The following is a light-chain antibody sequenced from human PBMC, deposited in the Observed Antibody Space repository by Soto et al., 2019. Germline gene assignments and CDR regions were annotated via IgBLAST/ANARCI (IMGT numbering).Light chain of an antibody. CDR1: QSVSSSY. CDR3: QQYGSSSWT. V-gene: IGKV3-20*01. J-gene: IGKJ1*01. Sequence: EIVLTQSPGTVSLSPGERATLSCRASQSVSSSYLAWYQQKPGQAPRLLIYGASSRATGIPDRFSGSGSGTDFTLTISRLEPEDFAVYYCQQYGSSSWTF. CDR2: GAS.